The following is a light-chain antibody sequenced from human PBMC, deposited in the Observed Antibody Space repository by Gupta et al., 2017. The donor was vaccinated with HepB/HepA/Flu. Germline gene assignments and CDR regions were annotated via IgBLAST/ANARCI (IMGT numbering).Light chain of an antibody. V-gene: IGLV3-1*01. CDR3: QAGDSSTAVV. Sequence: SYELTQPPSVSVSPGKTASITCSGDQWGVKYASWYQQKPGQSPVLVIYQDNKRPSGIPERFAGSNAGNTATLTISGTQVRDEADYYCQAGDSSTAVVFGGGTKLTVL. CDR2: QDN. CDR1: QWGVKY. J-gene: IGLJ2*01.